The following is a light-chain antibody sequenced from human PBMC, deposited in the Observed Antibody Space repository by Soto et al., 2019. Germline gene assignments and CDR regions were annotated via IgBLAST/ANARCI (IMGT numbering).Light chain of an antibody. CDR1: QRVSSSY. J-gene: IGKJ2*01. Sequence: EIVLTQSPGTLSLSPGERATLSCRASQRVSSSYLAWYQQKPGQAPRLLIYGASSRATGIPDRFSGSGSGTDCTLTISRLEPEDFAVYYCQQYGRSPPPSDTFGQGTKLEI. V-gene: IGKV3-20*01. CDR3: QQYGRSPPPSDT. CDR2: GAS.